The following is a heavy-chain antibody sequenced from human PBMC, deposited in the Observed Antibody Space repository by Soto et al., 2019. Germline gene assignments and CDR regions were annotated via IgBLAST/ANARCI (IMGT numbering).Heavy chain of an antibody. CDR1: GYTFTGYY. CDR2: INPNSGGT. Sequence: ASVKVSCKASGYTFTGYYMHWVRQAPGQGLEWMGWINPNSGGTNYAQKFQGWVTMTRDTSISTAYMELSRLRSDDTAVYYCARGYYDFWSGYYYYGMDVWGQGTTVTVSS. V-gene: IGHV1-2*04. J-gene: IGHJ6*02. CDR3: ARGYYDFWSGYYYYGMDV. D-gene: IGHD3-3*01.